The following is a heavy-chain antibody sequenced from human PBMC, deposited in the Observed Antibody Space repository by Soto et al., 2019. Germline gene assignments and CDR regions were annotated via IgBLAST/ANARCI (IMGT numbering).Heavy chain of an antibody. Sequence: PVGSLRLSCACSVVTFRGYAVHCVRHTPGKGLEWVTVISDDGSKTYYADSVKGRFSVSRDDSTNMVFLQMSSLRSEDTAVYHCERVYPFTYYFDDWGLGTLVNV. D-gene: IGHD3-16*01. CDR1: VVTFRGYA. V-gene: IGHV3-30*14. J-gene: IGHJ4*02. CDR3: ERVYPFTYYFDD. CDR2: ISDDGSKT.